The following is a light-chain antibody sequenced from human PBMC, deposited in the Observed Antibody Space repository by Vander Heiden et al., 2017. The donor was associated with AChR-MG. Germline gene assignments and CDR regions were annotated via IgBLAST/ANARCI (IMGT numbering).Light chain of an antibody. Sequence: DIQLTQSPSSLSPSVGDRVSFTCQASQDISNYLNWYQHKPGEAPKLLIYDASHLETGVPSRFSGSVSGTDFTFTIISLQPEDIATYYCQQYDNLPLTFGGGTKVEI. J-gene: IGKJ4*01. V-gene: IGKV1-33*01. CDR1: QDISNY. CDR3: QQYDNLPLT. CDR2: DAS.